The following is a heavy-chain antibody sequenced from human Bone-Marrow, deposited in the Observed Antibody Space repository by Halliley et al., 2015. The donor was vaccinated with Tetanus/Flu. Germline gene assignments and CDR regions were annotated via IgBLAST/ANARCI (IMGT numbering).Heavy chain of an antibody. Sequence: EWFGYVYYSGVAYYSPSLKSRVTISIGTSKNQFSLRLTSVTAADTAVYYCARRMLAVGFDHWGQGTLVTISS. J-gene: IGHJ4*02. CDR3: ARRMLAVGFDH. D-gene: IGHD2-8*01. V-gene: IGHV4-61*07. CDR2: VYYSGVA.